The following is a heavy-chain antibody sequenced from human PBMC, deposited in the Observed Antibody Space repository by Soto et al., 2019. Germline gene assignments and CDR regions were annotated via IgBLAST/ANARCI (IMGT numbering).Heavy chain of an antibody. J-gene: IGHJ4*02. CDR3: SKAPVTGCCRLDWFDY. D-gene: IGHD3-10*01. CDR2: ISWNSGSI. Sequence: GGSLRLSCAASGFTFDDYAMHWVRQAPGKGLEWVSGISWNSGSIGYADSVKGRFTISRDNAKNSLYLQMNSLRAEDTALYYCSKAPVTGCCRLDWFDYWGQGTLVTVSS. CDR1: GFTFDDYA. V-gene: IGHV3-9*01.